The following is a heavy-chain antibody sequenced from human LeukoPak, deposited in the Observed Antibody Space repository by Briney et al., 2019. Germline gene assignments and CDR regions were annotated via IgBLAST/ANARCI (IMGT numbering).Heavy chain of an antibody. CDR1: GGSISRGGYY. V-gene: IGHV4-31*03. D-gene: IGHD2-21*01. CDR2: IYYSGSS. CDR3: AREETDSEAFDI. J-gene: IGHJ3*02. Sequence: SETLSLTCTVSGGSISRGGYYWSWIRQLPGKGLEWMGYIYYSGSSYYHPSLKSRVTISVDTSKNQFSLKLNSVTAADTAVYYCAREETDSEAFDIWGQGTMVTVSS.